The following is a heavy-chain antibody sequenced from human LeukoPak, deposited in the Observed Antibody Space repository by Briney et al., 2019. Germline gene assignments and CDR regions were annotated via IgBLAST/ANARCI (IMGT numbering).Heavy chain of an antibody. J-gene: IGHJ5*02. CDR1: GYTFTSHG. CDR3: ARDTMVTSNWFDP. Sequence: ASVKVSRKASGYTFTSHGISWVRQAPGQGLEWMGWISAYNGNTEYAEKFQGRVTMTTDTSTSTAYMELRSLGSDDTAVYYCARDTMVTSNWFDPWGQGTLVTVSS. CDR2: ISAYNGNT. V-gene: IGHV1-18*01. D-gene: IGHD4-17*01.